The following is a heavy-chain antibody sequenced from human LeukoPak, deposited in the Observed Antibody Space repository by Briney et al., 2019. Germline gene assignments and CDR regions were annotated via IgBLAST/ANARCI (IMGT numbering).Heavy chain of an antibody. V-gene: IGHV1-69*05. CDR2: IIPIFGTA. Sequence: GASVKVSCKASGGTFSSYAISWVRQAPGQGLEWMGRIIPIFGTANYAQKFQGRVTITTDESTSTAYMELSSLRSEDTAVYYCASEDTAMDALDIWGQGTMVTVSS. D-gene: IGHD5-18*01. CDR1: GGTFSSYA. CDR3: ASEDTAMDALDI. J-gene: IGHJ3*02.